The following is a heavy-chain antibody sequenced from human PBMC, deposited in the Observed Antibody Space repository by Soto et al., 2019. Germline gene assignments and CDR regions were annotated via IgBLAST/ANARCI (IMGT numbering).Heavy chain of an antibody. V-gene: IGHV3-23*01. Sequence: GGSLRLSCAASGFTFSSYAMSWVRQAPGKGLEWVSAISGSGGSTYYADSVKGRFTISRDNSKNTLYLQINSLRAEDTAVYYCAKGNNGVVVAATLFDYWGQGTLVTVSS. CDR2: ISGSGGST. J-gene: IGHJ4*02. D-gene: IGHD2-15*01. CDR3: AKGNNGVVVAATLFDY. CDR1: GFTFSSYA.